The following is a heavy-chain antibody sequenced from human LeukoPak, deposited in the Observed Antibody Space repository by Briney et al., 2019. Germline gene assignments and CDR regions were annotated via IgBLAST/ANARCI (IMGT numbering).Heavy chain of an antibody. J-gene: IGHJ2*01. CDR3: ARNRGSGSDAYWYFDL. V-gene: IGHV1-18*01. D-gene: IGHD3-10*01. CDR2: ISAYNGNT. Sequence: ASVKVSCKASGYTFTSYGISWVRQAPGQGLEWMGWISAYNGNTNYAQRLQGRVTMTTDTSTSTAYMELRSLRSDDTAVYYCARNRGSGSDAYWYFDLWGRGTLITVSS. CDR1: GYTFTSYG.